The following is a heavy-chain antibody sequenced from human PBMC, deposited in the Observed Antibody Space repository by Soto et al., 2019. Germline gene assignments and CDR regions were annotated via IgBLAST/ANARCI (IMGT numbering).Heavy chain of an antibody. CDR3: AKDRMGAGVRSYFDY. CDR2: ISYDGSNK. D-gene: IGHD3-10*01. CDR1: GFTFSSYG. V-gene: IGHV3-30*18. Sequence: QVQLVESGGGVGQPGKSLRLSCAGSGFTFSSYGMDWVRQAPGKGLERVAVISYDGSNKYYADSVKGRFTISRYNSKNSLYLQMSSLRADDAAVYYCAKDRMGAGVRSYFDYWGQGTLVTVSS. J-gene: IGHJ4*02.